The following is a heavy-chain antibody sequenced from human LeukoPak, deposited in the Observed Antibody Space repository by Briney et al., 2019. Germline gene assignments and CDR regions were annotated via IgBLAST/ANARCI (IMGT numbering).Heavy chain of an antibody. V-gene: IGHV3-53*05. CDR3: ATVRGGNTRDFDY. CDR1: GITVSSSY. Sequence: GGSLRLSCAASGITVSSSYMSWVRQAPGKGLEWVSVIYSAGGTYYADSVKGRFTISRDNSKDTLYLQMNSLSAEDTAVYYCATVRGGNTRDFDYWGQGTLVTVSS. D-gene: IGHD3-16*01. CDR2: IYSAGGT. J-gene: IGHJ4*02.